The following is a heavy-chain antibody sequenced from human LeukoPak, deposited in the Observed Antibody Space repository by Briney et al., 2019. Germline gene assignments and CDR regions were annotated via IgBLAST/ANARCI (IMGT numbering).Heavy chain of an antibody. CDR2: ISGSGGST. V-gene: IGHV3-23*01. CDR3: AKSRGSGLFDY. D-gene: IGHD3-10*01. CDR1: GGSFSGYY. J-gene: IGHJ4*02. Sequence: ETLSLTCAVYGGSFSGYYWSWIRQPPGKGLQWVSGISGSGGSTYYADSVKGRFTISRDNSKNTLYVQMNSLRAEDTAVYYCAKSRGSGLFDYWGQGTLVTVAS.